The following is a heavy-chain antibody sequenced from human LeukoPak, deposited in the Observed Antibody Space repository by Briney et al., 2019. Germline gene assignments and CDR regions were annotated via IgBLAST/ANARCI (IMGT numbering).Heavy chain of an antibody. Sequence: ASVKVSCKASGYTFTGYYMHWVRRAPGQGLEWMGWINPNSGGTNYAQKFQGRVTMTRDTSISTAYMELSRLRSDDTAVYYCARVRGRYNWFDPWGQGTLVTVSS. CDR2: INPNSGGT. CDR1: GYTFTGYY. CDR3: ARVRGRYNWFDP. J-gene: IGHJ5*02. V-gene: IGHV1-2*02. D-gene: IGHD3-10*01.